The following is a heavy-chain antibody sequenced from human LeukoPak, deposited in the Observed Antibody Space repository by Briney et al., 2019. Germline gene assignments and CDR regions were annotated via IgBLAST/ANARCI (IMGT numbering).Heavy chain of an antibody. D-gene: IGHD3-10*01. CDR2: IIPIFKTA. J-gene: IGHJ6*03. CDR3: AGSPGSGSYYYYMDV. CDR1: GGTFSSYG. V-gene: IGHV1-69*05. Sequence: SVKVSCKASGGTFSSYGISWVRQAPGQGLEWMGGIIPIFKTANYAQNFQDRVTITTDESTSTAYMEPSSLRSEDTAVYYCAGSPGSGSYYYYMDVWGKGTTVTVSS.